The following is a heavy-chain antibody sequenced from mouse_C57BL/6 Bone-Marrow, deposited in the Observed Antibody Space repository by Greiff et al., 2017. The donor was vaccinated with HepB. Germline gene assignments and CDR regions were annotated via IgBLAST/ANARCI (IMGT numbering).Heavy chain of an antibody. J-gene: IGHJ4*01. CDR1: GYAFSSSW. D-gene: IGHD2-2*01. CDR2: IYPGDGDT. V-gene: IGHV1-82*01. Sequence: VQLKESGPELVKPGASVKISCKASGYAFSSSWMNWVKQRPGKGLEWIGRIYPGDGDTNYNGKFKGKATLTADKSSSTAYMQLSSLTSEDSAVYFCARMGYDGAMDYWGQGTSVTVSS. CDR3: ARMGYDGAMDY.